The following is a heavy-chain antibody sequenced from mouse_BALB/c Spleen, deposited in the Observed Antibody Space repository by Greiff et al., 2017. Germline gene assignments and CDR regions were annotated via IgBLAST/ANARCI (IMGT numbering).Heavy chain of an antibody. CDR3: ARGGPYGPFAY. J-gene: IGHJ3*01. D-gene: IGHD1-1*02. V-gene: IGHV3-6*02. CDR1: GYSITSGYY. CDR2: ISYDGSN. Sequence: EVKLMESGPGLVKPSQSLSLTCSVTGYSITSGYYWNWIRQLPGNKLEWIGYISYDGSNNYNPSLKNRISITRDTSKNQFFLKLNSVTTEDTATYYCARGGPYGPFAYWGQGTLVTVSA.